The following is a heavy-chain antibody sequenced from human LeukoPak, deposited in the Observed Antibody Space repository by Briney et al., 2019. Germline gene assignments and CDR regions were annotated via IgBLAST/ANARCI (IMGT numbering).Heavy chain of an antibody. CDR2: ISYDGSNK. D-gene: IGHD6-19*01. V-gene: IGHV3-30*04. Sequence: GGSLRLSCAASGFTFSSYAMHWVRQAPGKGLEWVAVISYDGSNKYYADSVKGRFTISRDNSKNTLYPQMNSLRGEDTAVYYCARGSSSGWAIYGLNVWGQGTTVTVSS. J-gene: IGHJ6*02. CDR1: GFTFSSYA. CDR3: ARGSSSGWAIYGLNV.